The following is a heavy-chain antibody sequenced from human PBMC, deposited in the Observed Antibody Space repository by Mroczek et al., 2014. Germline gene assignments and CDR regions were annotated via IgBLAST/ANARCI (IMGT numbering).Heavy chain of an antibody. CDR3: TRSNPIDY. CDR2: ISSSSTYI. CDR1: GFTFGTYN. D-gene: IGHD4-11*01. Sequence: VQLVQSGGGLVKPGESLRLSCAASGFTFGTYNMNWVRQAPGKGLEWVSCISSSSTYIYYADSVKGRFTISRDNAKNSLYLQINSLRLEDTAVYYCTRSNPIDYWGQGTLVTVSS. J-gene: IGHJ4*02. V-gene: IGHV3-21*01.